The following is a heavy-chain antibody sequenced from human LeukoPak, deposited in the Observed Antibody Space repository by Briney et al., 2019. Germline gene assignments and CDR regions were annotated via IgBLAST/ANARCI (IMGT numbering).Heavy chain of an antibody. CDR3: ARHAARDGYNRHNDY. D-gene: IGHD5-24*01. J-gene: IGHJ4*02. V-gene: IGHV5-51*01. CDR1: GYSFTTHW. CDR2: IYPGDSDT. Sequence: GESLKISCKGSGYSFTTHWIAWVRQMPGKGLEWMGIIYPGDSDTRYSPSFQGQVTISADKSISTAYLQWNSLKDSDTAMYYCARHAARDGYNRHNDYWGQGTLVTVSS.